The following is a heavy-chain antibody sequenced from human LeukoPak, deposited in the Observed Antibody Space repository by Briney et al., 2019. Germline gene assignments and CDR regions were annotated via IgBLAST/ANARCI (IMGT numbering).Heavy chain of an antibody. CDR2: ISSSSSYI. Sequence: GGSLRLSCAASGFSFNDYSMNGVRQAPGKGLEWVSSISSSSSYIYYADSVKGRFTISRDNAKNSLYLQMNSLRAEDTTVYYCARAVDLGPFDYWGQGTLVTVSS. V-gene: IGHV3-21*01. CDR3: ARAVDLGPFDY. D-gene: IGHD7-27*01. CDR1: GFSFNDYS. J-gene: IGHJ4*02.